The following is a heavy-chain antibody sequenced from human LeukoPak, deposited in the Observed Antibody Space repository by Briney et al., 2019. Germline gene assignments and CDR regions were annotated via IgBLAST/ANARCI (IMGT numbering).Heavy chain of an antibody. CDR2: ISYDGSNK. CDR3: ARAGPKLFDY. V-gene: IGHV3-30*04. J-gene: IGHJ4*02. Sequence: GRSLRLSCAASGFTFSSYAMHWVRQAPGKGLEWLAVISYDGSNKYYADSVKGRFTISRDNSKNTLYLQMNSLRAEDTAVYYCARAGPKLFDYWGQGTLVTVSS. CDR1: GFTFSSYA. D-gene: IGHD1-14*01.